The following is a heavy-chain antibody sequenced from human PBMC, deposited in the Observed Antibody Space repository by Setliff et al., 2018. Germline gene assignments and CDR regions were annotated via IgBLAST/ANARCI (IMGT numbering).Heavy chain of an antibody. J-gene: IGHJ4*02. CDR2: IYTSGIT. D-gene: IGHD1-26*01. CDR3: TRAYSGSHDY. V-gene: IGHV4-61*09. CDR1: GGSISSGSDY. Sequence: SETLSLTCSVSGGSISSGSDYWTWIRQPAGKGLEWIGHIYTSGITNYNPSLKTRVTMSVDKSRNQFSLRLTSVTAADTAIYYCTRAYSGSHDYWGQGTLVTVSS.